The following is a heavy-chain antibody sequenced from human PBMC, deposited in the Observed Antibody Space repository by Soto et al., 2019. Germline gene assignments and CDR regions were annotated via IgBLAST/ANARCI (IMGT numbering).Heavy chain of an antibody. V-gene: IGHV1-18*04. Sequence: QVQLVQSGAEVTKPGASVKVSCTASGYTFTSYGISWVRQPAGQGLVRMGWISAYNGNTNNAQKMQGRGTMTTDTATRTAYKELRSLISDDAAVYYCAGVLLWFGELSPNWFDPWGQGTLVTVSS. CDR1: GYTFTSYG. D-gene: IGHD3-10*01. CDR2: ISAYNGNT. CDR3: AGVLLWFGELSPNWFDP. J-gene: IGHJ5*02.